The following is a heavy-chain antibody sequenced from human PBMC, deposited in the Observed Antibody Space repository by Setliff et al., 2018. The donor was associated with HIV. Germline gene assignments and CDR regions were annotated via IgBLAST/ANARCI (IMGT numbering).Heavy chain of an antibody. CDR2: ISPDGSSI. CDR3: VRDPPYYFGSGTFMYDY. D-gene: IGHD3-10*01. CDR1: GFTFSSNW. V-gene: IGHV3-74*01. J-gene: IGHJ4*02. Sequence: PGGSLRLSCAASGFTFSSNWMHWVRQVPGKGLVWVSRISPDGSSINYADSVKGRFTISRDNAKNTLFLQMNSLRAEDTAVYYCVRDPPYYFGSGTFMYDYWGQGTLVTVSS.